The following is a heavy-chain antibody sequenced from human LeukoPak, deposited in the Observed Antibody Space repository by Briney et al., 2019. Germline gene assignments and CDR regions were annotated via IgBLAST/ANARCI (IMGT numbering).Heavy chain of an antibody. Sequence: SETLSLTCTVSGGSISSYYWSWIRQPPGKGLEWIGEINHSGSTNYNPSLKSRVTISVDTSKNQFSLKLSSVTAADTAVYYCARGMTTVPQDIWGQGTMVTVSS. CDR2: INHSGST. CDR1: GGSISSYY. CDR3: ARGMTTVPQDI. V-gene: IGHV4-34*01. D-gene: IGHD4-17*01. J-gene: IGHJ3*02.